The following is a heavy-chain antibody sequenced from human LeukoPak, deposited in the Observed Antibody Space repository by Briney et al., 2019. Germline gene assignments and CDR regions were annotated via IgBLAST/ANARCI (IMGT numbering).Heavy chain of an antibody. CDR1: RFTFTNYA. CDR3: AKGHLSSGSRYFDY. V-gene: IGHV3-23*01. D-gene: IGHD6-19*01. J-gene: IGHJ4*02. CDR2: ISDSGAGT. Sequence: GGSLRLSCAASRFTFTNYAMSWVRQAPGKGLEWVAGISDSGAGTHYADAVRGRFTISRDNPENTLFLQMNSLRAEDTAIYYCAKGHLSSGSRYFDYWGQGTLVTVSS.